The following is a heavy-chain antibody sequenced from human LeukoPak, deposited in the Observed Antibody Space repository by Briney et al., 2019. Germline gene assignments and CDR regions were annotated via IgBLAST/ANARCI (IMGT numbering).Heavy chain of an antibody. CDR3: ARDKVIASAGTPNWLDP. Sequence: ASVKVSCKVSGYTLTELSMHWVRQAPGQGLEWMGWISAYDGETYYLQKFQGRITMTTDTATRTAYMELRSLRSDDTAVYYCARDKVIASAGTPNWLDPWGQGTLVTVSS. CDR2: ISAYDGET. D-gene: IGHD6-13*01. J-gene: IGHJ5*02. V-gene: IGHV1-18*01. CDR1: GYTLTELS.